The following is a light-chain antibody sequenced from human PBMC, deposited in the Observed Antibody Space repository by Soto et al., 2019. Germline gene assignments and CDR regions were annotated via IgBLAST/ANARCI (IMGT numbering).Light chain of an antibody. V-gene: IGKV3-20*01. J-gene: IGKJ2*01. CDR2: RAS. CDR3: QPSDTSPPLYT. Sequence: EVVLTQSPGTLSLSPGERATLSCRASQTVDSTYLAWYQQKPGQAPRLLIYRASSRAAGVPDRFSGSGSGTAFTLTISKLDPEDFEVYYCQPSDTSPPLYTSVQGTKVNI. CDR1: QTVDSTY.